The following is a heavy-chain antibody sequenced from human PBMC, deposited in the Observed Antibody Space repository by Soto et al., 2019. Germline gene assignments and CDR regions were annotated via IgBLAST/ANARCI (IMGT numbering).Heavy chain of an antibody. Sequence: GGSLRLSCAASGFTFSSYGMHWVRQAPGKGLEWVAVIWYDGSNKYYADSVKGRFTISRDNSKNTRYLQMNSLRAEDTAVYYCARDGSSSSEADYYYYGMDVWGQGTTVTVSS. V-gene: IGHV3-33*01. CDR3: ARDGSSSSEADYYYYGMDV. CDR2: IWYDGSNK. J-gene: IGHJ6*02. CDR1: GFTFSSYG. D-gene: IGHD6-6*01.